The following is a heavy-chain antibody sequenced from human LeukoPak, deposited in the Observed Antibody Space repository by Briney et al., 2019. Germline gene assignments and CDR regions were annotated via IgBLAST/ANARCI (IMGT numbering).Heavy chain of an antibody. Sequence: GGSLRLSCAASGFTFNNYAMSWVRQAPGKGLEWVSAISGSGGSTYYADSVKGRFTISRDNSKDTLYLQMNSLRAEDTAVYYCAKVSLLSGYYYGYWGQGTLVTVSS. CDR1: GFTFNNYA. CDR2: ISGSGGST. CDR3: AKVSLLSGYYYGY. V-gene: IGHV3-23*01. J-gene: IGHJ4*02. D-gene: IGHD3-22*01.